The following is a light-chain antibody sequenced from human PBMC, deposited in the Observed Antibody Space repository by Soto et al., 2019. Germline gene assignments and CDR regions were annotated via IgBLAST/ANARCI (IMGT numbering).Light chain of an antibody. CDR2: AAS. CDR1: QGIRND. V-gene: IGKV1-6*01. Sequence: AIQMTQSPSSLSASVGDRVTITCRASQGIRNDLGWYQQKPGKAPKLLIYAASSLQSGVPSRFSGSGSGTDFTLPITSLQPKDCANYYCLQDYNCPPTFGQGTKVEIK. J-gene: IGKJ1*01. CDR3: LQDYNCPPT.